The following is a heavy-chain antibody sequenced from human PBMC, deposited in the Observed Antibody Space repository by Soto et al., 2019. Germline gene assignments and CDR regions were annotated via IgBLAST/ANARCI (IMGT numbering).Heavy chain of an antibody. CDR1: GDSVSSNSVT. Sequence: SQTLSLTCAISGDSVSSNSVTWNWIRQSPSRGLEWLGRTYYRAQWYNDYGVSVKSRITINQGTYENQFSLQLNSVTPEDTAVYYCARETLADNYDYVWGSYRQSYYYYYYGMDVWGQGTTVTVSS. CDR2: TYYRAQWYN. J-gene: IGHJ6*02. D-gene: IGHD3-16*02. V-gene: IGHV6-1*01. CDR3: ARETLADNYDYVWGSYRQSYYYYYYGMDV.